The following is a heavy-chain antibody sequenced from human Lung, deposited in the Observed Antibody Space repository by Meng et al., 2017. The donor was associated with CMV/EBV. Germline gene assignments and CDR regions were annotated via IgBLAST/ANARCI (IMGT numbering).Heavy chain of an antibody. J-gene: IGHJ4*02. CDR2: IYYSGST. CDR3: ARLLYYYDSGGYYRYFDY. CDR1: INSGDYY. Sequence: INSGDYYWSWIRQPPGKGLEWIGYIYYSGSTYYNPPLKSRLTMSVDTSKNQFSLKLSSVTAADTAVYYCARLLYYYDSGGYYRYFDYWGQGTLVTVSS. D-gene: IGHD3-22*01. V-gene: IGHV4-30-4*01.